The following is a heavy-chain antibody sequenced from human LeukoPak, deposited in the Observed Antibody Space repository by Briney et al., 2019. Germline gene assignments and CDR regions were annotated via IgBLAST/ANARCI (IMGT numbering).Heavy chain of an antibody. Sequence: ASVKVSCKASGYTFMSDDINWVRQAPGQGLAWMGWMNPNNGHTGYAQKFQGRVTMTRDTSISTAYMELSSLRSEDTAVYYCARTPGYCSSTSCATYYMDVWGKGTTVTVSS. J-gene: IGHJ6*03. CDR1: GYTFMSDD. V-gene: IGHV1-8*01. CDR2: MNPNNGHT. CDR3: ARTPGYCSSTSCATYYMDV. D-gene: IGHD2-2*01.